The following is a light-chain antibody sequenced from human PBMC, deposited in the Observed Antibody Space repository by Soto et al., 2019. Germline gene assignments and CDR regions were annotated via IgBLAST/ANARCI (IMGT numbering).Light chain of an antibody. CDR2: DAS. J-gene: IGKJ4*01. CDR1: QDINNY. V-gene: IGKV1-33*01. Sequence: DIQMTQSPSSLSASVGDRVTITCQASQDINNYLNWYQQKSGKAPKLLIYDASDLETGVPSRFSGSGSGTDFTFTISSLRPEDIETYYCQQYDNLPLTFGGGTKVDIK. CDR3: QQYDNLPLT.